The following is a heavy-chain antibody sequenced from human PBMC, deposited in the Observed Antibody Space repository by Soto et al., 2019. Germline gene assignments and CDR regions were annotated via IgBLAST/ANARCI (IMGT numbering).Heavy chain of an antibody. CDR3: ARGGGSDSFDY. D-gene: IGHD1-26*01. CDR2: INHLETT. J-gene: IGHJ4*02. CDR1: GASITYGGYS. V-gene: IGHV4-30-2*01. Sequence: SETLSLTCTVYGASITYGGYSWSWIRQTPGKGLEWIGYINHLETTFYNPSFESRLTLSIDRAKNQFSLNLNSMSAADRAVYFCARGGGSDSFDYWGQGILVTVSS.